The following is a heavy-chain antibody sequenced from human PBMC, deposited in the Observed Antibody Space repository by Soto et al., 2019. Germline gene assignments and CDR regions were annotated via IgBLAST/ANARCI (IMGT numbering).Heavy chain of an antibody. CDR2: IYYSGST. V-gene: IGHV4-39*01. D-gene: IGHD3-9*01. Sequence: SSETLSLTCTVSGGSISSSSYYWGWIRQPPGKGLEWIGSIYYSGSTYYNPSPKSRVTISVDTSKNQFSLKLSSVTAADTAVYYCARLPDYDILTGASPGFDYWGQGTLVTVSS. CDR1: GGSISSSSYY. CDR3: ARLPDYDILTGASPGFDY. J-gene: IGHJ4*02.